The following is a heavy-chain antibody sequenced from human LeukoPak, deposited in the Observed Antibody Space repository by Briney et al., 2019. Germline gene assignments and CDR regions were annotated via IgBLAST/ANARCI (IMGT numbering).Heavy chain of an antibody. D-gene: IGHD6-6*01. V-gene: IGHV4-59*08. J-gene: IGHJ4*02. CDR2: IYYTGST. Sequence: SETLSLTCSVSGGYISSLYWSWIRQPPGKGLEWIGYIYYTGSTNYNPSLKSRVTMFVDMSKNQFSLRLSSVTAADTAVYYCARHRAYSSSSPFDYWGQGTLVTVSS. CDR1: GGYISSLY. CDR3: ARHRAYSSSSPFDY.